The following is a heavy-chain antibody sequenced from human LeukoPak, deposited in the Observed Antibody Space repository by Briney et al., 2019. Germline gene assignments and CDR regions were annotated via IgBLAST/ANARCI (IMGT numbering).Heavy chain of an antibody. CDR3: ARDLYYDSSGYPTNWFDP. J-gene: IGHJ5*02. V-gene: IGHV3-66*01. Sequence: GGSLRLSCAASGFTFSSYWMHWVRQAPGKGLVWVSVIYSGGSTYYADSVKGRFTISRDNSKNTLYLQMNSLRAEDTAVYYCARDLYYDSSGYPTNWFDPWGQGTLVTVSS. CDR1: GFTFSSYW. D-gene: IGHD3-22*01. CDR2: IYSGGST.